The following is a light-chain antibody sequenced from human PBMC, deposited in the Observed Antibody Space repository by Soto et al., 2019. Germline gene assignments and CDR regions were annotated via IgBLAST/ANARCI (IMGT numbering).Light chain of an antibody. CDR3: QQYKVYPYI. Sequence: DIQMTQSPSTLSASVGDRDTVTCRASQSISSWLAWYQQKPGQAPKLLIYKASDLQSGISSRFSGSGSGTEFTLTISSLQPDYYATYYCQQYKVYPYIFGQGTKLE. V-gene: IGKV1-5*03. CDR2: KAS. J-gene: IGKJ2*01. CDR1: QSISSW.